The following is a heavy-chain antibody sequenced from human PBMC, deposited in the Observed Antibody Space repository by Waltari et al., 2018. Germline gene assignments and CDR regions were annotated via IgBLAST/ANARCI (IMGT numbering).Heavy chain of an antibody. Sequence: EVQLVETGGGLIQPGGSLRLSCAASGFTVSRNYMNWVRQAPGKGLEWVSVIYTSGSTYYADSVKGRFTISRDDSKNTLYLQMNSLKTEDTAVYYCTTPITIFGVVIPYWGQGTLVIVSS. J-gene: IGHJ4*02. D-gene: IGHD3-3*01. CDR3: TTPITIFGVVIPY. V-gene: IGHV3-53*02. CDR2: IYTSGST. CDR1: GFTVSRNY.